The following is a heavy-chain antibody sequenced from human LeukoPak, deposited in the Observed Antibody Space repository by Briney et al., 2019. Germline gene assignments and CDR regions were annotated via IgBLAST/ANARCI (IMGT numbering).Heavy chain of an antibody. CDR3: AKAVAPIYGGDY. V-gene: IGHV3-30*18. J-gene: IGHJ4*02. CDR2: ISYDGSNK. CDR1: GFTFSSYG. Sequence: GGSLRLSCAASGFTFSSYGMHWVRQAPGKGLEWVAVISYDGSNKYYADSVKGRFTISRDNSKNTLYLQMNSPRAEDTAVYYCAKAVAPIYGGDYWGQGTLVTVSS. D-gene: IGHD4-23*01.